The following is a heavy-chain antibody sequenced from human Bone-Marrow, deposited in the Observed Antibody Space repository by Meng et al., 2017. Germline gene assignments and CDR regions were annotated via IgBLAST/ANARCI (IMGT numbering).Heavy chain of an antibody. D-gene: IGHD2-21*02. CDR1: GFTFSNAW. J-gene: IGHJ3*02. CDR2: MKSNVDGGTV. CDR3: AKFDGGDAERDGLDI. Sequence: GGSLRLSCAASGFTFSNAWMTWVRQAPGKGLEWIGRMKSNVDGGTVDYAAAVKGRFFISRDDSENTFYLQMNSLKTEDTAVYYCAKFDGGDAERDGLDIWGQGTMVTVSS. V-gene: IGHV3-15*01.